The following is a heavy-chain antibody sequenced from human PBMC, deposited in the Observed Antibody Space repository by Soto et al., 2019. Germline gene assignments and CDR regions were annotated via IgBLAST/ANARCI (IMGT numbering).Heavy chain of an antibody. Sequence: GGSRLSCAASGFTFSSYAMSWVRQAPGKGLEWVSAISGSGGSTYYADSVKGRFTISRDNSKNTLYLQMNSLRAEDTAVYYCAKDGSVYSSSSGNEYWGQGTLVTVS. CDR2: ISGSGGST. D-gene: IGHD6-6*01. J-gene: IGHJ4*02. CDR3: AKDGSVYSSSSGNEY. V-gene: IGHV3-23*01. CDR1: GFTFSSYA.